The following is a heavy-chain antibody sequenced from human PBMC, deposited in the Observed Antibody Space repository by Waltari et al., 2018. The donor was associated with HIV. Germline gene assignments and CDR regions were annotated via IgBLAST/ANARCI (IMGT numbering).Heavy chain of an antibody. CDR2: TWQEGSKT. CDR3: ARQLGAALFNY. J-gene: IGHJ4*02. Sequence: QVQLVESGGGVVQPGRSLRLSCAASGFTFTTYGMHWVRQAPGKGWEWVAFTWQEGSKTYYAVSLKARFTTSRENSKNTLYLKMTTLRGKDTAVYYCARQLGAALFNYWAQGARFTVSS. V-gene: IGHV3-33*01. CDR1: GFTFTTYG. D-gene: IGHD1-26*01.